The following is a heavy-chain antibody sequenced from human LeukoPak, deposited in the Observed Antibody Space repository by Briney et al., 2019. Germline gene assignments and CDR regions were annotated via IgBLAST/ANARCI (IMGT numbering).Heavy chain of an antibody. Sequence: SETLSLTCTVSGGSISSGGYYWSWIRQHPGKGLEWIGYIYYSGSTYYNPSLKSRVTISVDTSKNQFSLKLSSVTAADTAVYYCARARTTVSEFDYWGQGTLVTVSS. V-gene: IGHV4-31*03. D-gene: IGHD4-11*01. J-gene: IGHJ4*02. CDR2: IYYSGST. CDR3: ARARTTVSEFDY. CDR1: GGSISSGGYY.